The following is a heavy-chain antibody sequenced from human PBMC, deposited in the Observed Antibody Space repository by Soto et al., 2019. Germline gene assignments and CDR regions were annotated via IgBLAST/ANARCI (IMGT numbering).Heavy chain of an antibody. J-gene: IGHJ3*02. D-gene: IGHD2-8*01. CDR3: ARHEDFTNGVCIINLVVAAPTDAFDI. CDR1: GGSISSSSYY. V-gene: IGHV4-39*01. CDR2: IYYSGST. Sequence: SETLSLTCTVSGGSISSSSYYWGWIRQPPGKGLEWIGSIYYSGSTYYNPSLKSRVTISVDTSKNQFSLKLSSVTAADTAVYYCARHEDFTNGVCIINLVVAAPTDAFDIWGQGTMVTVSS.